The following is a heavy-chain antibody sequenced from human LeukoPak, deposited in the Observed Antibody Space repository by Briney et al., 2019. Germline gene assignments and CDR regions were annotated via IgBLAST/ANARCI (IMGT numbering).Heavy chain of an antibody. V-gene: IGHV4-59*08. D-gene: IGHD6-13*01. CDR3: ARRTAAGNYFDY. CDR2: IYYSGST. CDR1: GGSISSYY. Sequence: PSETLSLTCTVSGGSISSYYWSWIRQPPGKGLEWIGYIYYSGSTNYNPSLKSRVTISVDTSKNQFSLKLSSVTAAYTAVYYCARRTAAGNYFDYWGQGTLVTVSS. J-gene: IGHJ4*02.